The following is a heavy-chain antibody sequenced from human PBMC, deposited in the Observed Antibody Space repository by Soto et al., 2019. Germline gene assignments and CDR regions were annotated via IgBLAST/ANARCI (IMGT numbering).Heavy chain of an antibody. CDR1: GFTFSSYG. CDR3: AREGGPYYYDSSETYYYGMDV. Sequence: QVPLVESGGGVVQPGRSPRLSCAASGFTFSSYGMHWVRQAPGKGLEWVAVIWYDGSNKYYADSVKGRFTISRDNSKNTLYLQMNSLRAEDTAVYYCAREGGPYYYDSSETYYYGMDVWGQGTTVTVSS. CDR2: IWYDGSNK. D-gene: IGHD3-22*01. J-gene: IGHJ6*02. V-gene: IGHV3-33*01.